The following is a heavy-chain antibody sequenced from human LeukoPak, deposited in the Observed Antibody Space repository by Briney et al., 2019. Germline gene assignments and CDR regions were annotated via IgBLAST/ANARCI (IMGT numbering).Heavy chain of an antibody. J-gene: IGHJ4*02. Sequence: PSETLSLTCAVYGGSFSGYYWSWIRQPPGKGLEWIGEINHSGSTNYNPSLKSRVTISVDTSKNQFSLKLGSVTAADTAVYYCARANIVVVVAGFDYWGQGTLVTVSS. CDR3: ARANIVVVVAGFDY. CDR1: GGSFSGYY. D-gene: IGHD2-15*01. CDR2: INHSGST. V-gene: IGHV4-34*01.